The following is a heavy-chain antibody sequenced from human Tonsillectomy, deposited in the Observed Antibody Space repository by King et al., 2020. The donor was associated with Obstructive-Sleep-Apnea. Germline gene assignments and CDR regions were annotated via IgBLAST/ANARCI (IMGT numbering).Heavy chain of an antibody. CDR3: ARSALQFEFGELSSIEYFQH. Sequence: VQLQESGPGLVKPSGTLSLTCAVSGGSISNSNRWSWVRQPPGKGLEWIGDIYHSGSTNYNPSLKSRVTISVDKSKNQFSLKLNSVTAADTAVYYCARSALQFEFGELSSIEYFQHWGQGTLVTVSS. J-gene: IGHJ1*01. CDR2: IYHSGST. V-gene: IGHV4-4*02. CDR1: GGSISNSNR. D-gene: IGHD3-10*01.